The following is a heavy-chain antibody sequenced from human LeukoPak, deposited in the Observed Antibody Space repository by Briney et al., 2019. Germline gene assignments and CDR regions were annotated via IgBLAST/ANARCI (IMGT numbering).Heavy chain of an antibody. CDR1: GFTFSSAA. J-gene: IGHJ4*02. D-gene: IGHD3-22*01. Sequence: GGSLRLSCAASGFTFSSAAMIWVRPAPGQGLELVATIAGSYYKSYYADSVIGRFSIYRDYSRNPVHLQMNGLRAEDTAIYYCAKGPQLGSGYHPDYWGQGTLVTVSS. V-gene: IGHV3-23*01. CDR2: IAGSYYKS. CDR3: AKGPQLGSGYHPDY.